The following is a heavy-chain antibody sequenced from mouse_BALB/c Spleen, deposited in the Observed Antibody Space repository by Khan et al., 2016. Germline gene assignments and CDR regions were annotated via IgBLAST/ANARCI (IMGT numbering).Heavy chain of an antibody. J-gene: IGHJ2*01. Sequence: EVQLQESGPGLVKPSQSLSLTCTVTGYSITSDYAWNWIRQFPGNKLEWKGDISYSGSTSYNPSLKSRITITRDTSKNLFFLQLNSVTTEDTATKYYARREITTWGYYVDDSGQGTTLTVAS. CDR3: ARREITTWGYYVDD. CDR1: GYSITSDYA. CDR2: ISYSGST. V-gene: IGHV3-2*02. D-gene: IGHD2-4*01.